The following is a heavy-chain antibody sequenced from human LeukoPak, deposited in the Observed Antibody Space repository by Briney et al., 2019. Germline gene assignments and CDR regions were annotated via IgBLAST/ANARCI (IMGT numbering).Heavy chain of an antibody. J-gene: IGHJ4*02. CDR3: ARSPHNLLRSLDY. V-gene: IGHV4-4*02. CDR1: GGSISSNW. D-gene: IGHD1-1*01. CDR2: IYHSGST. Sequence: SETLSLTCAVSGGSISSNWWSWVRQPPGKGLEWIGEIYHSGSTNYNPSLKSRVTISVDKSKNQFSLKLSSVTAADTAVYYCARSPHNLLRSLDYWGQGTLVTVSS.